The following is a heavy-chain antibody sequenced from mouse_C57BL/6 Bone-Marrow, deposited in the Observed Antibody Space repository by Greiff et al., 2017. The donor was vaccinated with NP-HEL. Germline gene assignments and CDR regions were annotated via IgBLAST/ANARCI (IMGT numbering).Heavy chain of an antibody. J-gene: IGHJ3*01. CDR1: GYTFTTYG. V-gene: IGHV1-47*01. Sequence: QVQLQQSGAELVRPGASVKLSCKASGYTFTTYGIGWMKQSNGKGLEWIGNIHPRSDDTKYNEKFKGKGTLTVDKSSSKAYVELSRLTSDDSAVYYCARSGGRAFDYWGRGTVVTVSA. CDR3: ARSGGRAFDY. D-gene: IGHD1-1*02. CDR2: IHPRSDDT.